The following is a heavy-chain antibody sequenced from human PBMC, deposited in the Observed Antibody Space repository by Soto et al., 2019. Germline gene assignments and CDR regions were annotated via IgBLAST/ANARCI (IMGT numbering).Heavy chain of an antibody. CDR2: TNSDGSST. J-gene: IGHJ4*02. V-gene: IGHV3-74*01. D-gene: IGHD6-13*01. CDR3: ARDEAAQYYFDY. CDR1: GFTFSSYW. Sequence: EVQLVESGGGLVQPGGSLRLSCAASGFTFSSYWMHWVRQAPGKGLVWVSRTNSDGSSTSYADSVKGRFTISRDNAKNTLYLQMNSLRAEDTAVYYCARDEAAQYYFDYWGQGTLVTVSS.